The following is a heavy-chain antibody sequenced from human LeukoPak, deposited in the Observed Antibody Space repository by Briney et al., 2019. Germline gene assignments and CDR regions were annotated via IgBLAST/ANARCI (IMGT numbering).Heavy chain of an antibody. CDR2: ISGSGGST. CDR1: GFTFSSYA. CDR3: ARGGTYSSSWYADY. V-gene: IGHV3-23*01. D-gene: IGHD6-13*01. Sequence: PGGSLRLSCAASGFTFSSYAMSWVRQAPGKGLEWVSAISGSGGSTYYADSVKGRFTISRDNSKNTLYLQMGSLRAEDMAVYYCARGGTYSSSWYADYWGQGTLVTVSS. J-gene: IGHJ4*02.